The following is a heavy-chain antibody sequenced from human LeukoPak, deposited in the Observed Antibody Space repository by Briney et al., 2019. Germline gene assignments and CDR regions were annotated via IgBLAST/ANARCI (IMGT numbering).Heavy chain of an antibody. CDR3: ATGTLRGLSPHDY. Sequence: GGSLRLSCAASGFDFSTYSLTWVRQAPGKGLEWVSSITTSSSHIYYADSVKGRFTTSRDNAKNSLYLQMNSLRGEDTAVYYRATGTLRGLSPHDYWGQGTLVTVSS. CDR1: GFDFSTYS. V-gene: IGHV3-21*01. CDR2: ITTSSSHI. D-gene: IGHD3-10*01. J-gene: IGHJ4*02.